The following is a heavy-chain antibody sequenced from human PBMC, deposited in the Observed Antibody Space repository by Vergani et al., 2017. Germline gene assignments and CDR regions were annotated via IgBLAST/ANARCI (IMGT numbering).Heavy chain of an antibody. CDR1: GFTFSDYY. J-gene: IGHJ4*02. V-gene: IGHV3-11*06. Sequence: QVQLVESGGGLVKPGGSLRLSCAASGFTFSDYYMSWIRQAPGKGLEWVSYISSSSSYTNYADSVKGRFTISRDNAKNSLYLQMNSLRAEDTAAYYCASSLTVGATNPFDYWGQGTLVTVSS. CDR3: ASSLTVGATNPFDY. D-gene: IGHD1-26*01. CDR2: ISSSSSYT.